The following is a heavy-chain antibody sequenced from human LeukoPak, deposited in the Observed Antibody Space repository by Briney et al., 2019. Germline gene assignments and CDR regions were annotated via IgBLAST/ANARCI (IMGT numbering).Heavy chain of an antibody. CDR1: GGSISSYY. D-gene: IGHD2-2*01. CDR2: IYASGST. J-gene: IGHJ2*01. Sequence: SETLSLTCTVSGGSISSYYWSWIRQPAGKGLEWIGRIYASGSTNYNPSLKGRVTMSVDTSKNQFSLQLSSVTAADTAVYYCARDLGYCSSTSCYAGWYFDLWGRGTLVTVSS. CDR3: ARDLGYCSSTSCYAGWYFDL. V-gene: IGHV4-4*07.